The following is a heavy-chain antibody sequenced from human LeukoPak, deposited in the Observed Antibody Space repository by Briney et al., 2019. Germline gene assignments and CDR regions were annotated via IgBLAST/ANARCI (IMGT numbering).Heavy chain of an antibody. Sequence: ASVKVSCKASGYTFTSYGISWVRQAPGQGLEYMGWISVYKGNTNYTQKLQGRVTMTTDTSTSTAYMELRSLRSDDTAVYYCAREAYCGGDCYSGGGYFDYWGQGTLVTVSS. J-gene: IGHJ4*02. CDR2: ISVYKGNT. D-gene: IGHD2-21*01. CDR1: GYTFTSYG. CDR3: AREAYCGGDCYSGGGYFDY. V-gene: IGHV1-18*01.